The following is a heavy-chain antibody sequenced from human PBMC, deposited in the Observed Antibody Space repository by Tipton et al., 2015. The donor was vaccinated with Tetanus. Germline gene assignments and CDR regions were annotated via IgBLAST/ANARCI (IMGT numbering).Heavy chain of an antibody. J-gene: IGHJ4*02. D-gene: IGHD2-2*03. CDR3: ARDLDGYCSSTNCYRGYFDY. Sequence: SLRLSCAVSGFTFRSYDMSWVRQAPGKGLEWISYISGSGSSIFHADSVKGRFSISRDNAKNALYLQMNSLTAEDTAVYYCARDLDGYCSSTNCYRGYFDYWGRGTLVTVSS. CDR2: ISGSGSSI. CDR1: GFTFRSYD. V-gene: IGHV3-11*01.